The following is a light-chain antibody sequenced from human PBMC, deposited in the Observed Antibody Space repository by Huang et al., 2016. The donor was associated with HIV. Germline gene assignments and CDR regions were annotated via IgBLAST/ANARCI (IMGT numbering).Light chain of an antibody. CDR3: QQSNSWPWT. CDR2: GAS. CDR1: QRVGSN. J-gene: IGKJ1*01. V-gene: IGKV3-15*01. Sequence: EIVMKPSPATLSVSPGGRATLSCRASQRVGSNVAWYQQTPGQAPRLLINGASTRATDIPARFSVSGSGTEFTLTSTSLQSEDFAVYYCQQSNSWPWTFGQGTKVEIK.